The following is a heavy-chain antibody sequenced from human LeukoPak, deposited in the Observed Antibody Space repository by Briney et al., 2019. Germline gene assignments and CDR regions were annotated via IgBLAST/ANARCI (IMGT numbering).Heavy chain of an antibody. CDR3: ARHENIIMVPTAHAFDY. V-gene: IGHV4-39*01. J-gene: IGHJ4*02. D-gene: IGHD2/OR15-2a*01. CDR2: IYYSGDS. Sequence: PSETLSLTCTVSGDSISSTNYYWGWIRQPPGKGLEWIGTIYYSGDSYYNPSLKSRASISVDTSKNSFSLSVTSVTAADTAVYFCARHENIIMVPTAHAFDYWGQGALVTVSS. CDR1: GDSISSTNYY.